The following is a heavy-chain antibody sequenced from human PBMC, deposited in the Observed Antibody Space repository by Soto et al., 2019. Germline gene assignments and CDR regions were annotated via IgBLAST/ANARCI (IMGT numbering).Heavy chain of an antibody. V-gene: IGHV3-15*01. D-gene: IGHD3-22*01. CDR2: IKGEADGGTT. CDR3: TTGLSNGYYNFDY. CDR1: GFTFSNAW. Sequence: NPGGSLRLSCAASGFTFSNAWKSWVRQAPGKGLEWVGRIKGEADGGTTDYAAPVKGRITISRDHSKDTLYLHMNSLKTEDTAVYYCTTGLSNGYYNFDYWGQGT. J-gene: IGHJ4*02.